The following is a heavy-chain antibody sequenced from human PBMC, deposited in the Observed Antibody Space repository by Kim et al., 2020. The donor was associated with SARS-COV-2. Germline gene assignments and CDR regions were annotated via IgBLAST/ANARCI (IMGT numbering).Heavy chain of an antibody. Sequence: SETLSLTCTVSGGSISSGDYYWSWIRQPPGKGLEWIGYIYYSGSTYYNPSLKSRVTISVDTSKNQFSLKLSSVTAADTAVYYCARSSTYYDILTNRFDPWGQGTLVTVSS. D-gene: IGHD3-9*01. CDR3: ARSSTYYDILTNRFDP. CDR2: IYYSGST. J-gene: IGHJ5*02. V-gene: IGHV4-30-4*01. CDR1: GGSISSGDYY.